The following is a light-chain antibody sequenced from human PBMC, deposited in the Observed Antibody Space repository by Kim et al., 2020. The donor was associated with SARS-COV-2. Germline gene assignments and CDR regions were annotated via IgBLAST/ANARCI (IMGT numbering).Light chain of an antibody. J-gene: IGKJ1*01. V-gene: IGKV3-15*01. Sequence: SPGERAPLPSRASQGVTSNLAWYQQKHGQAPRLLIYGASTRATGIPARFSGSGSGTEFTLTISSLQSEDFAVYYCQQYNNWPPWTFGQGTKVDIK. CDR2: GAS. CDR3: QQYNNWPPWT. CDR1: QGVTSN.